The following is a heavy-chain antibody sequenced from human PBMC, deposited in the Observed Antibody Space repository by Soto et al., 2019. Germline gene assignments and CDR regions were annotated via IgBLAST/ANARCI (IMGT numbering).Heavy chain of an antibody. D-gene: IGHD5-12*01. CDR2: IYYSGST. V-gene: IGHV4-39*01. J-gene: IGHJ6*02. CDR3: ARRKIVDIVATATTRGADHYGMDV. CDR1: GGSISSSSYY. Sequence: PSETLSLTCTVSGGSISSSSYYWGWIRQPPGKGLEWIGSIYYSGSTYYNPSLKSRVTISVDTSKNQFSLKLSSVTAADTAVYYCARRKIVDIVATATTRGADHYGMDVWGQGTTVTVSS.